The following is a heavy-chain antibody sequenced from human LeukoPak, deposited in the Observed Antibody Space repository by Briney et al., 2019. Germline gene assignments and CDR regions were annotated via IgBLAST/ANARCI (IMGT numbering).Heavy chain of an antibody. V-gene: IGHV3-30*02. CDR2: IRYDGSNK. D-gene: IGHD5-18*01. J-gene: IGHJ4*02. Sequence: GGSLRLSCAAYEFTFSSYGMHWVRQAPGKGLEWVAFIRYDGSNKYYADSVKGRFTISRDNSKNTLYLQMNSLRAEDTAVYYCAKPQYSYGHYAIDYWGQGTLVTVSS. CDR1: EFTFSSYG. CDR3: AKPQYSYGHYAIDY.